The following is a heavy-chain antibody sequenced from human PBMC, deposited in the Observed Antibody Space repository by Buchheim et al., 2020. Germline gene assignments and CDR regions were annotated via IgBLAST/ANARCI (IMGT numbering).Heavy chain of an antibody. V-gene: IGHV1-46*01. CDR1: GYTFTSYY. CDR3: ARDRPNQGIAAAGGYYYYYMDV. D-gene: IGHD6-13*01. Sequence: QVQLVQSGAEVKKPGASVKVSCKASGYTFTSYYMHWVRQAPGQGLEWMGIINPSGGSTSYAQKFQGRVTMTRDTSTRPVYMELSSLRSEDTAVYYCARDRPNQGIAAAGGYYYYYMDVWGKGTT. J-gene: IGHJ6*03. CDR2: INPSGGST.